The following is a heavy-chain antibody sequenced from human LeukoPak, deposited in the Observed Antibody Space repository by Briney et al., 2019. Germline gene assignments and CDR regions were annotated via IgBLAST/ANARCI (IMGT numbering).Heavy chain of an antibody. V-gene: IGHV3-66*01. CDR1: GFTVSSNY. CDR3: ARARDYGWKYYFDY. Sequence: GGSLRLSCAASGFTVSSNYMSWVRQAPGKGLEWVSVIYSGGSTYYADSVKGRFTISRDNSKNTLYLQMNSLRAEDTAVYYCARARDYGWKYYFDYWGQGTLVTVSS. CDR2: IYSGGST. D-gene: IGHD4-17*01. J-gene: IGHJ4*02.